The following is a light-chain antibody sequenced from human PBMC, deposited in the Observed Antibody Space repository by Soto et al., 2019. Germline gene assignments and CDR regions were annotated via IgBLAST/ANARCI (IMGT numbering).Light chain of an antibody. J-gene: IGKJ2*01. CDR1: QSISTY. V-gene: IGKV1-39*01. Sequence: DIQMTQSPPSLSASVGDRVTITCRASQSISTYLNWYQQKPGKAPKVLIYAASSLQSGVPSRFSGSGSGTDFTLTIGSLQPEDFATYYCQQSYRSPYNFGQGTKLEIK. CDR2: AAS. CDR3: QQSYRSPYN.